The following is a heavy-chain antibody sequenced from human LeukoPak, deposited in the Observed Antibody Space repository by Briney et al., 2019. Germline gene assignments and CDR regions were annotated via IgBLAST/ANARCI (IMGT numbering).Heavy chain of an antibody. J-gene: IGHJ5*01. V-gene: IGHV4-59*01. CDR3: ARGQVGSWFGVVSFWFDF. CDR2: IYYSGST. Sequence: PSETLSLTCTVSGGSISSYYWSWIRQPPGKGLEWIGYIYYSGSTNYNPSLKSRVTISVDTSKNQFSLKVNSVTAADTAVYYCARGQVGSWFGVVSFWFDFWGQGTLVTVSS. CDR1: GGSISSYY. D-gene: IGHD3-10*01.